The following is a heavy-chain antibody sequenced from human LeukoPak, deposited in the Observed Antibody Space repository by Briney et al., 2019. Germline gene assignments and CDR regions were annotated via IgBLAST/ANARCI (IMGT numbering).Heavy chain of an antibody. V-gene: IGHV3-23*01. CDR2: GTIDDT. CDR3: AKDIMGSGSHALDY. D-gene: IGHD1-26*01. J-gene: IGHJ4*02. Sequence: GTIDDTYYPGSVKGRFTISRDNSKNTLYLHMNSLRAEDTAVYSCAKDIMGSGSHALDYWGQGTLVTVSS.